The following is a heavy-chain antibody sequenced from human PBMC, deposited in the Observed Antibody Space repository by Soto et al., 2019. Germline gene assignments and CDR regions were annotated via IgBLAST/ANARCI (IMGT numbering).Heavy chain of an antibody. D-gene: IGHD4-17*01. CDR2: INQDGSER. V-gene: IGHV3-7*03. CDR1: GLTFRNDW. J-gene: IGHJ4*02. CDR3: AVYGYGVSAAAY. Sequence: GGSLRLSCAGSGLTFRNDWLSWVRQAPGKGLEWVANINQDGSERYYVDSARGRFTISRDNVENSLYLQLNSLRPEDTAVYYCAVYGYGVSAAAYWGQGTLVTVSS.